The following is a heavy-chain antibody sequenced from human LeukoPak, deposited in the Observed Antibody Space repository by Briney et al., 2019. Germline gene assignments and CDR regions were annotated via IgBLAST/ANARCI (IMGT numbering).Heavy chain of an antibody. CDR3: ARVRAVAGSCALDY. V-gene: IGHV4-59*01. D-gene: IGHD6-19*01. Sequence: SETLSLTCTVPGGSISSYYWSWIRQPPGRGLEWVGDIYYSGSTNYTPSLKSRVTISVDTSQNQFSLKLSSVTAADTAVYYCARVRAVAGSCALDYWGQGTLVTVSS. CDR1: GGSISSYY. CDR2: IYYSGST. J-gene: IGHJ4*02.